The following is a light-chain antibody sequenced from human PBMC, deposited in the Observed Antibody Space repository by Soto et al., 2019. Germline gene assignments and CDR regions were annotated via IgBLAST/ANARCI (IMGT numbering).Light chain of an antibody. CDR3: GSFASSNTWV. CDR2: EVT. Sequence: QSALTQPPSASGSPGQSVTISCTGTRSDVGAYNYVSWYQQHAGKATKLVLYEVTKRPSGVPDRFSGSKSANTASLTVSGLQAEDEADYYCGSFASSNTWVFGGGTKLTVL. V-gene: IGLV2-8*01. J-gene: IGLJ3*02. CDR1: RSDVGAYNY.